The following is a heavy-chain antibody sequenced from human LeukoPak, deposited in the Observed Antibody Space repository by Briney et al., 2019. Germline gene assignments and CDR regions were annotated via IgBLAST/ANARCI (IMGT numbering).Heavy chain of an antibody. CDR3: AKGRGYSSSWLTYFDY. CDR1: GFTFGDYA. J-gene: IGHJ4*02. CDR2: ISWNSGSI. D-gene: IGHD6-13*01. V-gene: IGHV3-9*01. Sequence: GGSLRLSCAASGFTFGDYAMHWVRQAPGKGLEWVSGISWNSGSIGYADSVKGRFTISRDNAKNSLYLQMNSLRAEDTALYYCAKGRGYSSSWLTYFDYWGQGTLVTVSS.